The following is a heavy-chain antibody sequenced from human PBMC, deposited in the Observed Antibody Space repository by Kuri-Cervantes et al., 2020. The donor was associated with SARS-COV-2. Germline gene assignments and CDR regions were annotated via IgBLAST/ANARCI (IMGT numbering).Heavy chain of an antibody. J-gene: IGHJ6*02. CDR1: GGSISSYY. CDR3: AGYRIQLWEDYYYYYGMDV. Sequence: GSLRLSCTVSGGSISSYYWSWIRQPPGKGLEWIGYIYYSGSTNYNPSLKSRVTISVDTSKNQFSLKLSSVTAADTAVYYCAGYRIQLWEDYYYYYGMDVWGQGTTVTVSS. D-gene: IGHD5-18*01. V-gene: IGHV4-59*01. CDR2: IYYSGST.